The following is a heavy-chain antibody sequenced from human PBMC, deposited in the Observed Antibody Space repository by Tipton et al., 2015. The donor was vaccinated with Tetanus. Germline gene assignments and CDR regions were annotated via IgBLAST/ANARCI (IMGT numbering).Heavy chain of an antibody. CDR3: ARAISSPYYFDY. V-gene: IGHV3-23*01. Sequence: SLRLSCAASGFTFSRYAMSWVRQAPGKGLEWVSAISGSGGSTYYADSVKGRFTISRDNSKNTLYLQMNSLRAEDTAVYYCARAISSPYYFDYWGQGTLVTVSS. D-gene: IGHD3-3*02. J-gene: IGHJ4*02. CDR2: ISGSGGST. CDR1: GFTFSRYA.